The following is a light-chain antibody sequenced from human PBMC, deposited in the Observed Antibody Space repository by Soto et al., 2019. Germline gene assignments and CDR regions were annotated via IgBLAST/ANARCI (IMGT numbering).Light chain of an antibody. CDR2: SNN. Sequence: QSVLTQPPSASGTPGQRVTISCSGSSSNIGSNTVNWYQQLPGTDPKLLIYSNNQRPSGGPDRFSGSKTGTSASLAISGLQYEDEADYYCAAWDDSLNGWVFGGGTKLTVL. V-gene: IGLV1-44*01. CDR1: SSNIGSNT. J-gene: IGLJ3*02. CDR3: AAWDDSLNGWV.